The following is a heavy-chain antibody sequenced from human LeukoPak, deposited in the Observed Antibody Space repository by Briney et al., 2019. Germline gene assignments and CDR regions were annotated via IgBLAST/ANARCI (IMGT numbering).Heavy chain of an antibody. CDR1: GFTFSSYS. D-gene: IGHD3-22*01. CDR2: ITSSSSYI. V-gene: IGHV3-21*01. CDR3: AIVRPSTGGYSSGYYF. Sequence: GGSLRLSCAASGFTFSSYSMNWVRQAPGKGLEWVSSITSSSSYIYYADSVKGRFTISRDNAKNSLYLQMNSLRAEDTAVYYCAIVRPSTGGYSSGYYFGGQGTLVTVFS. J-gene: IGHJ4*02.